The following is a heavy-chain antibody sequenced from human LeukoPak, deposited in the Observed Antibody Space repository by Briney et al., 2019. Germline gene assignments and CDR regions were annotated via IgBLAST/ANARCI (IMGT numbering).Heavy chain of an antibody. CDR3: AKGLRYFDWLSDWFDP. CDR2: ISSSSSYI. CDR1: GFTFSSYS. J-gene: IGHJ5*02. V-gene: IGHV3-21*04. D-gene: IGHD3-9*01. Sequence: GGSLRLSCAASGFTFSSYSMNWVRQAPGKGLEWVSSISSSSSYIYYADSVKGRFTISRDNAKNTLYLQMNSLRAEDTAVYYCAKGLRYFDWLSDWFDPWGQGTLVTVSS.